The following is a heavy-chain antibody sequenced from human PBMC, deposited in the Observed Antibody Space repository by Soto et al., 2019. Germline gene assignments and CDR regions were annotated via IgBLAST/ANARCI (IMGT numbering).Heavy chain of an antibody. J-gene: IGHJ6*02. CDR2: ISYDGSNK. D-gene: IGHD2-2*01. V-gene: IGHV3-30-3*02. CDR3: AKSNCISTSCPYYYYYGMDV. Sequence: GGSLRLSCAASGFTFSSYAMHWVRQAPGKGLEWVAVISYDGSNKYYADSVKGRFTISRDNSKNTLYLQMNSLRAEDTAVYYCAKSNCISTSCPYYYYYGMDVWGQGTTVTVSS. CDR1: GFTFSSYA.